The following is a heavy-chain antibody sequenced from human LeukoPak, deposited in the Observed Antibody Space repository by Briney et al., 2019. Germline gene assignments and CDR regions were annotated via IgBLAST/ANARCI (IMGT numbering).Heavy chain of an antibody. Sequence: SETLSLTCTVSGASISDSYYFWGWIRQPPGKGLEWIATVDYRGTTYYNSALKSRVTISADTSKNQFYLDLSSMTAADTAVYFCARRRAYNYFDPWGQGTLVTVSS. V-gene: IGHV4-39*01. CDR3: ARRRAYNYFDP. CDR2: VDYRGTT. CDR1: GASISDSYYF. J-gene: IGHJ5*02.